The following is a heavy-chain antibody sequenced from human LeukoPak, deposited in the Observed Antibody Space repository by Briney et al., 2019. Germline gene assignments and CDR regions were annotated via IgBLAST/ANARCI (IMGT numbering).Heavy chain of an antibody. CDR3: VRLGPPSFIAAAGPYYYGMDV. CDR1: GGTFSSYA. D-gene: IGHD6-13*01. CDR2: IIPIFGTA. Sequence: SVKVSCKASGGTFSSYAISWVRQAPGQGLEWMGGIIPIFGTANYAQKFQGRVTITADESTSTAYMELSSLRSEDTAVYYCVRLGPPSFIAAAGPYYYGMDVWGQGTTVTVSS. J-gene: IGHJ6*02. V-gene: IGHV1-69*13.